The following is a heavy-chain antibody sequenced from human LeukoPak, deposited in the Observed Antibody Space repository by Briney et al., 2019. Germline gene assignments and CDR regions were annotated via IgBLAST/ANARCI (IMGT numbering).Heavy chain of an antibody. Sequence: GGSLRLSCAASGFTFSSYAMSWVRQAPGKGLEWVSAISGSGSTIYYADSVKGRFTISRDNAKNSLYLQMNSLRAEDTAVYYCASSEYTQGYYFDYWGQGTLVTVSS. J-gene: IGHJ4*02. CDR3: ASSEYTQGYYFDY. V-gene: IGHV3-23*01. CDR1: GFTFSSYA. D-gene: IGHD2/OR15-2a*01. CDR2: ISGSGSTI.